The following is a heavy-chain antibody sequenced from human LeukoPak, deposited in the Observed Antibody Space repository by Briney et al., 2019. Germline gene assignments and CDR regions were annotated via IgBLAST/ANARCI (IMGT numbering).Heavy chain of an antibody. D-gene: IGHD6-13*01. CDR2: ISGSGGST. V-gene: IGHV3-23*01. CDR1: GFTFSSYA. Sequence: GGSLRLSCAASGFTFSSYAMSWVRQAPGKGLEWVSAISGSGGSTYYADSVKGRFTISRDNSKNTLYLQMNSLRAEDTAVYYCARDPRYSSSWLTYYYYYGMDVWGQGTTVTVSS. CDR3: ARDPRYSSSWLTYYYYYGMDV. J-gene: IGHJ6*02.